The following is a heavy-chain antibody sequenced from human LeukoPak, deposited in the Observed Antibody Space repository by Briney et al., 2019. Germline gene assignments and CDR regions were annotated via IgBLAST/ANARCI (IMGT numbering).Heavy chain of an antibody. Sequence: ASVKVSCKASGYTFTSYDINWVRQATGQGLGWMGWMNPNSGNTGYAQKFQGRVTMTRNTSISTAYMELSSLRSEDTAVYYCARALSSGLDYFDYWGQGTLVTVSS. CDR2: MNPNSGNT. CDR3: ARALSSGLDYFDY. CDR1: GYTFTSYD. J-gene: IGHJ4*02. D-gene: IGHD6-19*01. V-gene: IGHV1-8*01.